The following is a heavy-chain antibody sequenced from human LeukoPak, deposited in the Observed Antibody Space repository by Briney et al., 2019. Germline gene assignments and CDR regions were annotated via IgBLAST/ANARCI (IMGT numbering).Heavy chain of an antibody. J-gene: IGHJ4*02. V-gene: IGHV3-7*01. CDR3: ARSRGTYYYDSSGYLDY. Sequence: GGSLRLSCAASGFTFSTYAMNWVRQAPGKGLEWVANIKQDGSEKYYVDSVKGRFTISRDNAKNSLYLQMNSLRAEDTAVYYCARSRGTYYYDSSGYLDYWGQGTLVTVSS. CDR1: GFTFSTYA. D-gene: IGHD3-22*01. CDR2: IKQDGSEK.